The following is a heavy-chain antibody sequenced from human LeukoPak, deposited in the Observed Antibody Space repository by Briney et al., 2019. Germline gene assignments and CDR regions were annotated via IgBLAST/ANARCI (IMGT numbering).Heavy chain of an antibody. J-gene: IGHJ6*02. CDR3: ARDGGDDYYYYGMDV. CDR1: GFTFDDYA. CDR2: IYSGGST. D-gene: IGHD2-21*02. V-gene: IGHV3-66*02. Sequence: GGSLRPSCAASGFTFDDYAMHWVRQAPGKGLEWVSVIYSGGSTYYADSVKGRFTISRDNSKNTLYLQMNSLRAEDTAVYYCARDGGDDYYYYGMDVWGQGTTVTVSS.